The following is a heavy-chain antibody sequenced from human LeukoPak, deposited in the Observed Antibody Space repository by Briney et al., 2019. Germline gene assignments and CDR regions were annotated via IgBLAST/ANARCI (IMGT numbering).Heavy chain of an antibody. Sequence: GGSLRLSCAASGFTVSSNYMSWVRQAPGKGLEWVASINPDGIKRYSADSVKGRFTISRDNARNSLYLQMDSLRVEDTAFYYCARDLAFSRLDYWGQGVLVTVSS. CDR3: ARDLAFSRLDY. V-gene: IGHV3-7*01. D-gene: IGHD2/OR15-2a*01. CDR1: GFTVSSNY. CDR2: INPDGIKR. J-gene: IGHJ4*02.